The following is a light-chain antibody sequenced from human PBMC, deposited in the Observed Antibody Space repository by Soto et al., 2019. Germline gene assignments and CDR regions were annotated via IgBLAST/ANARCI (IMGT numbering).Light chain of an antibody. CDR2: DTS. CDR3: QQYDSLPLS. V-gene: IGKV1-33*01. Sequence: IQMTQSPSSLSASVGDRVTITCQASQDISNYLNWYQQKPGKAPKLLIYDTSTLEPGVPSRFSGSGTATDFTLTISSLQPEDIATYSCQQYDSLPLSFGPGTKVDV. CDR1: QDISNY. J-gene: IGKJ3*01.